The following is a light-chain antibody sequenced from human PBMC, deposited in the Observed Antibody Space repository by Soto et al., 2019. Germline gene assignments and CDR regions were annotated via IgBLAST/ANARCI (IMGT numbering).Light chain of an antibody. J-gene: IGLJ1*01. CDR2: EVS. CDR3: SSYTSSSTLL. V-gene: IGLV2-14*01. Sequence: QSALTQSASVSGPPGQSITISCIGTSSDVGGYFYVSWYQQHPVKAPKLIMHEVSNRPSGVSNRFSGSKSGNTASLTISGLQAEDEADYYCSSYTSSSTLLFGTGTKVTVL. CDR1: SSDVGGYFY.